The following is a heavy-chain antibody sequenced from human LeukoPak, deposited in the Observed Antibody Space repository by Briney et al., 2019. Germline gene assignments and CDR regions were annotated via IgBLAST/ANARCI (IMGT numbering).Heavy chain of an antibody. D-gene: IGHD6-13*01. J-gene: IGHJ4*02. CDR1: AFTFSTYN. CDR3: ARRLTASGKHYFDY. CDR2: ISSSSGTI. Sequence: GGSLRLSCAASAFTFSTYNMNWVSPAPGKGLEWASYISSSSGTIYYADSVQGRFTISRDNAKNSLYLQMNSLRAEDTAVYYCARRLTASGKHYFDYWGQGTLVTVSS. V-gene: IGHV3-48*01.